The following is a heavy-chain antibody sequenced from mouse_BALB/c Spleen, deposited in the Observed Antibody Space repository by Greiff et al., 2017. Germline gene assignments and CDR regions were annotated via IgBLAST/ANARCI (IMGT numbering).Heavy chain of an antibody. D-gene: IGHD1-2*01. Sequence: EVKLVESGGGLVQPGGSLKLSCAASGFTFSSYTMSWVRQTPEKRLEWVAYISNGGGSTYYPDTVKGRFTISRDNAKNTLYLQMSSLKSEDTAMYYCARQYYGSYYFDYWGQGTTLTVSS. CDR1: GFTFSSYT. CDR2: ISNGGGST. CDR3: ARQYYGSYYFDY. V-gene: IGHV5-12-2*01. J-gene: IGHJ2*01.